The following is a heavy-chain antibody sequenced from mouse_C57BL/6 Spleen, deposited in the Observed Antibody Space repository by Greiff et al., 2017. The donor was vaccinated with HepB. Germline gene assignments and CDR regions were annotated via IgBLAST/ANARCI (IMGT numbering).Heavy chain of an antibody. Sequence: VQRVESGPELVKPGASVKISCKASGYAFSSSWMNWVKQRPGKGLEWIGRIYPGDGDTNYNGKFKGKATLTADKSSSTAYMQLSSLTSEDSAVYFCASPGYYGNYYAMDYWGQGTSVTVSS. D-gene: IGHD2-1*01. CDR3: ASPGYYGNYYAMDY. V-gene: IGHV1-82*01. CDR2: IYPGDGDT. CDR1: GYAFSSSW. J-gene: IGHJ4*01.